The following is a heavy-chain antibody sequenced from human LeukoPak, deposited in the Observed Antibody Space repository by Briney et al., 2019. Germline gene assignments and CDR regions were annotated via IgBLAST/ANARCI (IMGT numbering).Heavy chain of an antibody. CDR2: FDPEDVEE. D-gene: IGHD4-17*01. CDR3: ATAVGTTRHVFDI. V-gene: IGHV1-24*01. Sequence: ASVKVSCKVSRYALSELAMHWVRQAPGKGLEWMGGFDPEDVEEIYAQNFQGRVTMTEDTSTDIAYMELSSLRSEDTAVYYCATAVGTTRHVFDIWGQGTLVTVSS. J-gene: IGHJ3*02. CDR1: RYALSELA.